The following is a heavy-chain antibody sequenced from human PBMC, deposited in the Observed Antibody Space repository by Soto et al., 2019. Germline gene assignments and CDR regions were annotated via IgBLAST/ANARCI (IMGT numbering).Heavy chain of an antibody. CDR1: GFTFSSYA. CDR3: AKLSYDYIWGSQLY. D-gene: IGHD3-16*01. Sequence: GGSLRLSCAASGFTFSSYAMSWVRQAPGKGLEWVAAISGSGGSTYYADSVKGRFTISRDNSKNTLYLQMNSLRAEDTAVYYCAKLSYDYIWGSQLYWGQGTLVTVSS. CDR2: ISGSGGST. V-gene: IGHV3-23*01. J-gene: IGHJ4*02.